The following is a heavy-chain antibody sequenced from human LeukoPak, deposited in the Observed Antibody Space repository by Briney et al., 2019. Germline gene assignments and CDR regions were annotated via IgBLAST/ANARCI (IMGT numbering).Heavy chain of an antibody. D-gene: IGHD3-22*01. CDR2: INPNSGGT. J-gene: IGHJ4*02. Sequence: ASVKVSCKASGYTLTGYHMHWVRQAPGQGLEWMGRINPNSGGTNYAQKFQGRVTMTRVTSISTVYMELSRLRSDDTAVYYCARDDGGDNSGYNTIDYWGQGTLVTVSS. CDR3: ARDDGGDNSGYNTIDY. V-gene: IGHV1-2*02. CDR1: GYTLTGYH.